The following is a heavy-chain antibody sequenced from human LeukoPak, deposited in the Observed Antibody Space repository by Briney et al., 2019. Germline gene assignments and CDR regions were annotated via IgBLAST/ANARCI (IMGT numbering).Heavy chain of an antibody. Sequence: SETLSLTCTVSGGSISSGGYYWSWIRQHPGKGLEWIGYIYYSGSTYYNPSLKSRVTISVDTSKNQFSLKLSSVTAADTAVYYCARGSPPTPYCSGGSCYPRYWGQGTLVTVSS. D-gene: IGHD2-15*01. J-gene: IGHJ4*02. V-gene: IGHV4-31*03. CDR3: ARGSPPTPYCSGGSCYPRY. CDR2: IYYSGST. CDR1: GGSISSGGYY.